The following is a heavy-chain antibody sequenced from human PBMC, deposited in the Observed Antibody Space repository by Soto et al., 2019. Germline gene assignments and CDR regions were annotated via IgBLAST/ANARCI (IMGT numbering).Heavy chain of an antibody. CDR1: GYTFTGYY. V-gene: IGHV1-2*04. CDR3: ARDRFPIRITFGGDKRHASDY. D-gene: IGHD3-16*01. Sequence: ASVKVSCKASGYTFTGYYVHWVRQAPGQGLEWMGWINPNSGGTNYAQKFQGWVTMTRDTSISTAYMELSRLRSDDTAVYYCARDRFPIRITFGGDKRHASDYWGQGTLVTVSS. J-gene: IGHJ4*02. CDR2: INPNSGGT.